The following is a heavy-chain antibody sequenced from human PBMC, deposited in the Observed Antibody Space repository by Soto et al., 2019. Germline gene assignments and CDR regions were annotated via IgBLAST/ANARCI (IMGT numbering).Heavy chain of an antibody. Sequence: SVKVSCKVSGYSLTELSIHWVRQAPGEGLEWMGGIIPIFGTANYAQKFQGRVTITADESTSTAYMELSSLRSEDTAVYYCASAAAGPPYYYYYYGMDVWGQGTTVTVSS. CDR3: ASAAAGPPYYYYYYGMDV. CDR2: IIPIFGTA. V-gene: IGHV1-69*13. D-gene: IGHD6-13*01. CDR1: GYSLTELS. J-gene: IGHJ6*02.